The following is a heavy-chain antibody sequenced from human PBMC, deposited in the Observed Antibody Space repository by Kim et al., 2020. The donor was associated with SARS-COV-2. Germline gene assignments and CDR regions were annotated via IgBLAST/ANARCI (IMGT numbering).Heavy chain of an antibody. J-gene: IGHJ3*02. D-gene: IGHD4-17*01. CDR3: ARAPIIPGMLTTVTSKFSYAFDI. CDR1: GFTFSSYW. V-gene: IGHV3-7*03. Sequence: GGSLRLSCAASGFTFSSYWMSWVRQAPGKGLEWVANIKQDGSEKYYVDSVKGRFTISRDNVKDSLYLQMNSLRAEDTAVYYCARAPIIPGMLTTVTSKFSYAFDIWGQETMVTVSS. CDR2: IKQDGSEK.